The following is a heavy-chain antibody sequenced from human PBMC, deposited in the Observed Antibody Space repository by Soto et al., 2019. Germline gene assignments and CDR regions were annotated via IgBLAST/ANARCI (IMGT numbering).Heavy chain of an antibody. Sequence: VGSLRLSCAASGFTFSSYSMNWVRQAPGKGLEWVSSISSSSSYIYYADSVKGRFTISRDNAKNSLYLQMNSLRAEDTAVYYCARSVREYYDSSGLAYFDYWGQGTLVTVSS. D-gene: IGHD3-22*01. CDR1: GFTFSSYS. CDR3: ARSVREYYDSSGLAYFDY. CDR2: ISSSSSYI. J-gene: IGHJ4*02. V-gene: IGHV3-21*01.